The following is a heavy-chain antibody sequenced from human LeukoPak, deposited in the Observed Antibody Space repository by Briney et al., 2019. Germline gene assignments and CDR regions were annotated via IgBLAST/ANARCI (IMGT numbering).Heavy chain of an antibody. V-gene: IGHV3-7*01. CDR1: GFTFSNFW. D-gene: IGHD2-2*03. CDR3: ARILNTAGYAYPGSLDF. J-gene: IGHJ4*02. CDR2: IKEDGTDK. Sequence: PGGSLRLSCAASGFTFSNFWMNWVRQAPGKGLEWVANIKEDGTDKYYADSVRGRFTISRDNARNSLYLQMNSLRADDTAVYYCARILNTAGYAYPGSLDFWGQGILVTVSS.